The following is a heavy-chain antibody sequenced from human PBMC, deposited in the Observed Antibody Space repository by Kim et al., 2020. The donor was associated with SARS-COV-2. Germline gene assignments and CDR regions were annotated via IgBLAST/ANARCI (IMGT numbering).Heavy chain of an antibody. CDR3: ARGYSSSWYWAFDI. J-gene: IGHJ3*02. Sequence: PGSLKGRFTISRENAKSSLYLQMNSLGAGDTAVYYCARGYSSSWYWAFDIWGQGTMVTVSS. D-gene: IGHD6-13*01. V-gene: IGHV3-13*01.